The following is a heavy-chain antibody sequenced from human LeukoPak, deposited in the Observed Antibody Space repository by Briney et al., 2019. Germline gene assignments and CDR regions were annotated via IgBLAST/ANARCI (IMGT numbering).Heavy chain of an antibody. Sequence: SETLSLTCTVSGDSISNDYWSWIRQPAGKGLEWIGRIYTNGTNYNPSHKSRVTMSLDTSNNQFSLKLSSVTGADTAVYCCARAPGAWRDYYTDVWGRGTTVTVSS. D-gene: IGHD3-3*01. CDR3: ARAPGAWRDYYTDV. CDR2: IYTNGT. J-gene: IGHJ6*03. CDR1: GDSISNDY. V-gene: IGHV4-4*07.